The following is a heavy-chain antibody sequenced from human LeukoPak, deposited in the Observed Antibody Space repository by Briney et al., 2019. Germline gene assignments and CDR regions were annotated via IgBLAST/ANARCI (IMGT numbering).Heavy chain of an antibody. Sequence: SETLSLTCAVSGYSISSGYYWGWIRPPPGKGLEWIGSIYHSGSTYYNPSLKSRVTISVDTSKNQFSLKLSSVTAADTAVYYCAREDSSGYYYGRLDYWGQGTLVTVSS. CDR1: GYSISSGYY. D-gene: IGHD3-22*01. CDR2: IYHSGST. J-gene: IGHJ4*02. V-gene: IGHV4-38-2*02. CDR3: AREDSSGYYYGRLDY.